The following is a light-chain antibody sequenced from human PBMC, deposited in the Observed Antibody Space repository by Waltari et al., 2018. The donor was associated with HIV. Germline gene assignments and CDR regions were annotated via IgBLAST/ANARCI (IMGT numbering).Light chain of an antibody. CDR2: GNS. Sequence: QSVLTQPPSVSGAPGQRVTISCPGSSSNIGAGHDVHWYQQVPGTAPKLLIFGNSNRPSGVPDRFSGSKSATSASLAITGLQAEDEADYYCQSYDSSLTVVIFGGGTKLTVL. J-gene: IGLJ2*01. CDR1: SSNIGAGHD. V-gene: IGLV1-40*01. CDR3: QSYDSSLTVVI.